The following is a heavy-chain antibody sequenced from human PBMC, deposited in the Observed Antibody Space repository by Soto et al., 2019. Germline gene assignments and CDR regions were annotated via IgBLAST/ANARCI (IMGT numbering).Heavy chain of an antibody. CDR2: INAGNGNT. J-gene: IGHJ3*02. Sequence: QVQLVQSGAEVKKPGASVKVSCKASGYTFTSYAMHWVRQAPGQRLEWMGWINAGNGNTIYSQKFQGRVTITRDTSASTAYMELSSLRSEDTAVYYCARISGWYAFDIWGQGTMVTVSS. D-gene: IGHD6-19*01. V-gene: IGHV1-3*01. CDR1: GYTFTSYA. CDR3: ARISGWYAFDI.